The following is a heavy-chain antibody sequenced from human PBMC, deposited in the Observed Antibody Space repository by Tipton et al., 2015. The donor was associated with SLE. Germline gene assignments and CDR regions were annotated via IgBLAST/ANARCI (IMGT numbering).Heavy chain of an antibody. CDR2: MNPNSGNT. Sequence: QSGPEVKKPGASVKVSCKASGYTFTTYDINWVRQATGQGLEWMGWMNPNSGNTGYAQKLQGRVTMTRNTSMSTAYMELNSLRSEDTAVYYCARDLGKYCSSTSCYRVDYYYYMDVWGKGTTVTVSS. J-gene: IGHJ6*03. D-gene: IGHD2-2*01. CDR1: GYTFTTYD. CDR3: ARDLGKYCSSTSCYRVDYYYYMDV. V-gene: IGHV1-8*01.